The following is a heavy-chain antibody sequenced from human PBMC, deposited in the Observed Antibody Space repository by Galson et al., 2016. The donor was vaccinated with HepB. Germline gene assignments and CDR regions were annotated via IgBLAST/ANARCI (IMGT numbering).Heavy chain of an antibody. D-gene: IGHD4-23*01. CDR2: FAPEHGET. V-gene: IGHV1-24*01. J-gene: IGHJ6*03. CDR3: ATDGWTYGGQRYYYMDV. CDR1: GFTLTELS. Sequence: SVKVSCKVSGFTLTELSMHWVRQPPGKGLEWMGGFAPEHGETIYAQKFQGRVTMTEDTSTDTAYMELSSLRSEDTAVYYCATDGWTYGGQRYYYMDVWGTGTTVTVSS.